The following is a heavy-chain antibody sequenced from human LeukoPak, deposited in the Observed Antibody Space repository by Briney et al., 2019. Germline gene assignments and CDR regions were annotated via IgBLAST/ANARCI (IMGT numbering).Heavy chain of an antibody. J-gene: IGHJ4*02. D-gene: IGHD4-23*01. CDR2: MSYFGTI. Sequence: SETLSLTCTVSGGSISSYYWSWIRQPPGKGLEWIGSMSYFGTIFYHPSLKSRVTISVDTSKNQFSMKLSSVTAADTAVYFCARVDAYIYSGVVTLNFFDSWGQGTLVTVSS. V-gene: IGHV4-59*12. CDR3: ARVDAYIYSGVVTLNFFDS. CDR1: GGSISSYY.